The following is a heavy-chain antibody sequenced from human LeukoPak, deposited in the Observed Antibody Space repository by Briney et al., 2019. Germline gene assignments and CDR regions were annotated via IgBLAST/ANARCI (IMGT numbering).Heavy chain of an antibody. D-gene: IGHD2-2*01. CDR3: AREVISTPSFFDY. Sequence: GGSLRLSCAASGFTVSSSFIYWVRRAPGKGLEWVSFIHRDDKTYYADSVKGRFTMSRDSSKNTLYLQMNSLGADDTAVYYCAREVISTPSFFDYWGQGILVTVSS. CDR1: GFTVSSSF. CDR2: IHRDDKT. V-gene: IGHV3-53*01. J-gene: IGHJ4*02.